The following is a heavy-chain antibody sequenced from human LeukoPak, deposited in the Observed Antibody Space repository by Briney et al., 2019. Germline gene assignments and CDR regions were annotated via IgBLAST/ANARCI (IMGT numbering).Heavy chain of an antibody. J-gene: IGHJ4*02. Sequence: AETLSLTCTVSGGSIGSYYWTWVRQPAGKGLEWIGRISSSGSTNYNPSLKGRVTMSVDTSKNQFSLKLTSVTAADTAVYYCAREGRSSTSGHWGQGTLVTVSS. V-gene: IGHV4-4*07. CDR3: AREGRSSTSGH. CDR1: GGSIGSYY. CDR2: ISSSGST. D-gene: IGHD2-2*01.